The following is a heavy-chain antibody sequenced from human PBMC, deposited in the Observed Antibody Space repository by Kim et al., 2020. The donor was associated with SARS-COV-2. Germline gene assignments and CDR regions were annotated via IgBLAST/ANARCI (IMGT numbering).Heavy chain of an antibody. CDR1: GFTFSSYS. CDR3: ARDDGELDYYYGMDV. D-gene: IGHD1-1*01. V-gene: IGHV3-21*01. CDR2: ISSSSSYI. J-gene: IGHJ6*02. Sequence: GGSLRLSCAASGFTFSSYSMNWVRQAPGKGLEWVSSISSSSSYIYYADSVKGRFTISRDNAKNSLYLQMNSLRAEDTAVYYCARDDGELDYYYGMDVWGQGTTVTVSS.